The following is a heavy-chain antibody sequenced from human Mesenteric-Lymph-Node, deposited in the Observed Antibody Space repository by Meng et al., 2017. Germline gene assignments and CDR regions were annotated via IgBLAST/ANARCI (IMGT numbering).Heavy chain of an antibody. CDR1: GGSISSSSYY. D-gene: IGHD6-13*01. CDR3: ARVSYHGSSWYFDI. CDR2: IYYSGST. V-gene: IGHV4-39*07. J-gene: IGHJ3*02. Sequence: GSLRLSCTVSGGSISSSSYYWGWIRQPPGKGLEWIGSIYYSGSTYYNPSLKSRVTILLDRSKNQLSLKLSSVTAADTAVFYCARVSYHGSSWYFDIWGQGTMVTVSS.